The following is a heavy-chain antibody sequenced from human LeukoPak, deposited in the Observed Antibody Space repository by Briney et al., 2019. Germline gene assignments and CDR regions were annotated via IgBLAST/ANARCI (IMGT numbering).Heavy chain of an antibody. V-gene: IGHV4-61*01. CDR3: ARSPRELGPYYFDY. CDR1: GGSVSSGSYC. D-gene: IGHD3-10*01. CDR2: IYYSGST. J-gene: IGHJ4*02. Sequence: SETLSLTCTVSGGSVSSGSYCWSWIRQPPGKGLEWIGYIYYSGSTNYNPSLKSRVTISVDTSKNQFSLKLSSVTAADTAVYYCARSPRELGPYYFDYWGQGTLVTVSS.